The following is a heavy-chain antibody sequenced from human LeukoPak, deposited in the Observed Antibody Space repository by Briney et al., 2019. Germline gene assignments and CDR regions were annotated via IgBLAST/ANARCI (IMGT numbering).Heavy chain of an antibody. J-gene: IGHJ4*02. CDR1: GFTFSSYW. CDR2: TKQDGSEK. V-gene: IGHV3-7*03. Sequence: GGSLRLSCAASGFTFSSYWMSWVRQAPGKGLEWVANTKQDGSEKYYVDSVKGRFTISRDNAKNLLYLQMNSLRAEDTAVYYCAKRYFDWLYSGGYYFDYWGQGTLVTVSS. CDR3: AKRYFDWLYSGGYYFDY. D-gene: IGHD3-9*01.